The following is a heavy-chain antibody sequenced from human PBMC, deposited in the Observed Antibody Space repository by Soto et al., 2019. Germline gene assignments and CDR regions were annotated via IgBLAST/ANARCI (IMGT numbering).Heavy chain of an antibody. CDR2: IYHNGIT. Sequence: QVELKQSGPGLVRPSGTLSLTCRVSGTSISSTSWWTWVRQSPGKGLEWIGEIYHNGITKYNPSLKSRISLSVDKSNNQFSLKLTSVTAADTAVYYCATVPPRIVVVLAEFPTWGQGTLVTVSS. CDR3: ATVPPRIVVVLAEFPT. V-gene: IGHV4-4*02. CDR1: GTSISSTSW. D-gene: IGHD2-21*01. J-gene: IGHJ4*02.